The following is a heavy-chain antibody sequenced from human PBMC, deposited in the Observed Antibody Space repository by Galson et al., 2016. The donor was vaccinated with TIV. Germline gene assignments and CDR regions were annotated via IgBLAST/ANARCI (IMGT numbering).Heavy chain of an antibody. CDR3: ATDRNTAMDTYYYYYGVDV. CDR1: GGTFSSFV. D-gene: IGHD5-18*01. V-gene: IGHV1-69*13. J-gene: IGHJ6*02. Sequence: SVKVSCKASGGTFSSFVISWVRQAPGRGLEWMGGIIPLFGEAHYAQNFQGRVTITADESTGTAYMELSSLTSEDTAVYYCATDRNTAMDTYYYYYGVDVWGQGTTVTVSS. CDR2: IIPLFGEA.